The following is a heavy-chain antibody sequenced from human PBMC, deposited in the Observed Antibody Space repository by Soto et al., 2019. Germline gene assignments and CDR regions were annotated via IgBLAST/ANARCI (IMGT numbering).Heavy chain of an antibody. J-gene: IGHJ6*02. D-gene: IGHD3-10*01. CDR2: IYYSGST. Sequence: KPSETLSLTCTVSGGSVSSGSYYWSWIRQPPGKGLEWIGYIYYSGSTNYNPSLKSRVTISVDTSKNQFSLKLSSGTAADTAVYYCARDVLWFGDYYYGMDVWGQGTTVTVSS. CDR1: GGSVSSGSYY. CDR3: ARDVLWFGDYYYGMDV. V-gene: IGHV4-61*01.